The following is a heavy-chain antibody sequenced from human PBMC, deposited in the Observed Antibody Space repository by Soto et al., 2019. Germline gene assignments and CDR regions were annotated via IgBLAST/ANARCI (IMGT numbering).Heavy chain of an antibody. J-gene: IGHJ5*02. Sequence: SVKVSCTACGGTFSSYAISWVRQAPGQGLEWMGGIIPIFGTANYAQKFQGRVTITADESTSTAYMELSSLRSEDTAVYYCARGIVDYGDYGWFDPWGQGTLVTVSS. CDR1: GGTFSSYA. D-gene: IGHD4-17*01. V-gene: IGHV1-69*13. CDR2: IIPIFGTA. CDR3: ARGIVDYGDYGWFDP.